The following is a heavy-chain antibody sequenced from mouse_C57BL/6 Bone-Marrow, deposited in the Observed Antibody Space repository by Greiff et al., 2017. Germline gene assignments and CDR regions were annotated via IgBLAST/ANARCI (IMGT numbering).Heavy chain of an antibody. J-gene: IGHJ4*01. CDR1: GYTFTDYY. CDR3: ASPPGAMDY. CDR2: INPYNGGT. Sequence: EVQLQQSGPVLVKPGASVKMSCKASGYTFTDYYMNWVKQSHGKSLEWIGVINPYNGGTSYNQKFKGKATLTVDKSSSTAYMELNSLTSEDSAVYYCASPPGAMDYWGQGTSVTVSS. V-gene: IGHV1-19*01.